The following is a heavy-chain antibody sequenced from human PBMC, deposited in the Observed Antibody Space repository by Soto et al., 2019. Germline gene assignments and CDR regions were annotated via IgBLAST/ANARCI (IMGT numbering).Heavy chain of an antibody. D-gene: IGHD6-13*01. Sequence: EVQLVESGEGLVKPGGSLRLSCAASGFSFSSYSMNWVRQAPGKGLEWVSSISSSSSYLYYADSVKGRFTISRDNAKNSLYLQMTSLRAEDTAVYYCASGAAAAADYWGQGTLVTVSS. CDR1: GFSFSSYS. CDR3: ASGAAAAADY. V-gene: IGHV3-21*01. CDR2: ISSSSSYL. J-gene: IGHJ4*02.